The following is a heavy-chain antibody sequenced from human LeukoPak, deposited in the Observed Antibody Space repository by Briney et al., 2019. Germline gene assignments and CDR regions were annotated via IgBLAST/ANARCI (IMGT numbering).Heavy chain of an antibody. V-gene: IGHV3-21*01. D-gene: IGHD1-26*01. Sequence: GGSLRLSCAASGFTFSSYSMNWVRQAPGKGLEWVSLISSSSSYIYYADSVRGRFTISRDNAKNSLYLQMHSLRAEDTALYFCARDPYSGSYGNYYYYYMDVWGKGTTVTISS. CDR3: ARDPYSGSYGNYYYYYMDV. CDR2: ISSSSSYI. CDR1: GFTFSSYS. J-gene: IGHJ6*03.